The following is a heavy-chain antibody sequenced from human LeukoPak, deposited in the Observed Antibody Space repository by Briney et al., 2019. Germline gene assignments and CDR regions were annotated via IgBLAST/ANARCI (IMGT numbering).Heavy chain of an antibody. CDR2: VSGSGDIT. CDR3: AKDQAGVTSGGFDY. Sequence: PGGSLRLSCAASGFTFSSYAMNWVRQAPGKGLEWVSSVSGSGDITYYAGSVKGRFTISRDNSKNTLYLQMNSLRAEDTAVYYCAKDQAGVTSGGFDYWGQGALVTVSS. CDR1: GFTFSSYA. J-gene: IGHJ4*02. D-gene: IGHD1-26*01. V-gene: IGHV3-23*01.